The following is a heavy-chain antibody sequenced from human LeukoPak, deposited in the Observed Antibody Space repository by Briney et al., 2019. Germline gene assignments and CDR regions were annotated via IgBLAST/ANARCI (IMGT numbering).Heavy chain of an antibody. CDR2: INPSGGST. CDR1: GYTFTSYY. V-gene: IGHV1-46*01. D-gene: IGHD6-13*01. J-gene: IGHJ4*02. Sequence: ASVKVSCKASGYTFTSYYMHWVRQAPGQGLEWMGIINPSGGSTSYAQKFQGRVTMTRDTSTSTVYMELSSLRSEDTAVYYCARDTRIAAAEYSFDYWGQGTLVTVSS. CDR3: ARDTRIAAAEYSFDY.